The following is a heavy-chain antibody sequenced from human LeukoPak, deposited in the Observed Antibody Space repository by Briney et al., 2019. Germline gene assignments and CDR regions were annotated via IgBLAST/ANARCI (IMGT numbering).Heavy chain of an antibody. V-gene: IGHV4-39*07. CDR3: ARPFESSGFYYFDY. J-gene: IGHJ4*02. CDR2: IYYSGST. CDR1: GGSISSSSYY. D-gene: IGHD6-19*01. Sequence: PSETLPLTCTVSGGSISSSSYYWGWIRQPPGKGLEWIGSIYYSGSTYYNPSLKSRVTISVDTSKNQFSLKLSSVTAADTAVYYCARPFESSGFYYFDYWGQGTLVTVSS.